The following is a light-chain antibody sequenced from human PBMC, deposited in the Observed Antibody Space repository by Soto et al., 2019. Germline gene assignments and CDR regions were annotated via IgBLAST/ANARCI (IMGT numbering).Light chain of an antibody. V-gene: IGKV3-11*01. J-gene: IGKJ1*01. CDR2: DTS. CDR1: QTVSNK. CDR3: HQRKSWPRT. Sequence: EMLLTPSPPTLSSSPGERATLSCSTTQTVSNKLAWYQHKPGQAPRLLIYDTSNRATGIPARFSGSGSGTDFTLTISRLEPEDFAVYYCHQRKSWPRTFGQGTKVDIK.